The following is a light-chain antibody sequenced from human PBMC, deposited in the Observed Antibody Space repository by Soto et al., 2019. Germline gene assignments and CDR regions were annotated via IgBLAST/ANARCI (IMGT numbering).Light chain of an antibody. CDR1: HSVSSSY. V-gene: IGKV3-20*01. Sequence: EIVLTQSPGTLSLSPGERATLSCRASHSVSSSYLAWYQQKPGQGPRLLIYGASSRATGIPDRFSGSGSGTDFTLTISSLEPEDFAVYYCQQYGASPPYTFGQGTKLEIK. CDR2: GAS. CDR3: QQYGASPPYT. J-gene: IGKJ2*01.